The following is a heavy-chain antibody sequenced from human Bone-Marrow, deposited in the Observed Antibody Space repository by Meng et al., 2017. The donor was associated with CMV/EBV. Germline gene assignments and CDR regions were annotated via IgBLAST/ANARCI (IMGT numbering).Heavy chain of an antibody. V-gene: IGHV1-2*02. D-gene: IGHD3-3*01. Sequence: ASVKVSCKASGYTFSDYFLHWVRQAPGQGLEWMGWINPKSGVTNYAQRFQDRVTMTTDTSIRTVYMDLSRLTSDDTAIFYCARDLGVGAAGYWAQGTLVTVSS. J-gene: IGHJ4*01. CDR1: GYTFSDYF. CDR2: INPKSGVT. CDR3: ARDLGVGAAGY.